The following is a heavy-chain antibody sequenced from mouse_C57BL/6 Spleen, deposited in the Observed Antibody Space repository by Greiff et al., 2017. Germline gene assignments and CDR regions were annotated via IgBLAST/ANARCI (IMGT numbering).Heavy chain of an antibody. CDR2: ISNGGGST. J-gene: IGHJ1*03. CDR1: GFTFSDYY. V-gene: IGHV5-12*01. CDR3: ARLDLYWYFDV. Sequence: EVQVVESGGGLVQPGGSLKLSCAASGFTFSDYYMYWVRQTPEKRLEWVAYISNGGGSTYYPDTVKGRFTISRDNAKNTLYLQMSRLKSEDTAMYYCARLDLYWYFDVWGTGTTVTVSS.